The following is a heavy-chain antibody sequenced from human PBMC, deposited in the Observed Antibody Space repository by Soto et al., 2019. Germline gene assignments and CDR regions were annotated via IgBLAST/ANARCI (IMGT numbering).Heavy chain of an antibody. CDR1: GFTFSSYG. CDR2: IWYDGSDT. V-gene: IGHV3-33*01. J-gene: IGHJ4*02. D-gene: IGHD6-19*01. Sequence: QVQLVESGGGVVQPGRSLRLSCAASGFTFSSYGMHWVRQAPGKGLEWVAAIWYDGSDTYYADSVKGRFTTSRDNSKNTLYLQLNNLRAEDTAVYYCATSPNRTGWYGIDYWGQGTLVTVSS. CDR3: ATSPNRTGWYGIDY.